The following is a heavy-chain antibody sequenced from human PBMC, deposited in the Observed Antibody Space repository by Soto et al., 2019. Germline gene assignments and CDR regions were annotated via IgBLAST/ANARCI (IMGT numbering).Heavy chain of an antibody. Sequence: PGESLKISCNGFGYSFTSYCISWVRQMPGKGLEWMGRIDPSTSYTNYSPSFQGHVTISADKSISTAYLQWSSLKASDTAMYYCARTSMQSRGYSYGHGGMDVWGQGTTVTVSS. J-gene: IGHJ6*02. CDR3: ARTSMQSRGYSYGHGGMDV. D-gene: IGHD5-18*01. V-gene: IGHV5-10-1*01. CDR2: IDPSTSYT. CDR1: GYSFTSYC.